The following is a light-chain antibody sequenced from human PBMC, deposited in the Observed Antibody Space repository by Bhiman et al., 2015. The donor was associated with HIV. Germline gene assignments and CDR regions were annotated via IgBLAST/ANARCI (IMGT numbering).Light chain of an antibody. CDR1: SSDVGDYNY. CDR3: QAWDSNTVI. CDR2: AVT. V-gene: IGLV2-11*01. J-gene: IGLJ2*01. Sequence: QSALTQPRSVSGSPGQSVTISCTGTSSDVGDYNYVSWYQQHPGKAPKLIVYAVTQRPSGVPERFSGSNSGNTATLTISGTQAMDEADYYCQAWDSNTVIFGGGTKLTVL.